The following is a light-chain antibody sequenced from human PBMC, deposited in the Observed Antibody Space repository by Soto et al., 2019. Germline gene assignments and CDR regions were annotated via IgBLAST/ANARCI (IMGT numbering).Light chain of an antibody. CDR2: GAS. V-gene: IGKV3-20*01. CDR1: QSVSSNY. J-gene: IGKJ1*01. CDR3: QQYGSSPRT. Sequence: EIVVAQSPGTLSLSPGERATLSCRASQSVSSNYLAWYQQKPGQAPWLLIYGASNRAGDVPDRFSGSGSGSDFTLTISRLEPEDFALYYCQQYGSSPRTFGQGAKVDIK.